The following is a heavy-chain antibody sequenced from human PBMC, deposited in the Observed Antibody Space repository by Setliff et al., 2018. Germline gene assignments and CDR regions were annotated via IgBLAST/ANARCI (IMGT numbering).Heavy chain of an antibody. Sequence: PSETLSLTCTVSGYSISSGYIWGWIRQPPGKGLEWVGNIGHTGSINYNPSLKSRLTISVDTSKNQFSLKLSSVTAADTAVYYCARAAIVGATTDYWGQGTLGTVAS. V-gene: IGHV4-38-2*02. CDR3: ARAAIVGATTDY. D-gene: IGHD1-26*01. J-gene: IGHJ4*02. CDR1: GYSISSGYI. CDR2: IGHTGSI.